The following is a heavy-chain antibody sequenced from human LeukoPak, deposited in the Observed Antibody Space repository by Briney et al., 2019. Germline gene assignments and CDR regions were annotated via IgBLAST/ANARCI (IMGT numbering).Heavy chain of an antibody. V-gene: IGHV3-23*01. CDR1: GFTFSSYA. Sequence: GGSLRLSCAASGFTFSSYAMSWVRQAPGKGLEWVSAISGSGGSTYYADSVKGRFTISRDNAKNSLYLQMNSLRAEDTAVYYCARGGFVDTAMVDTYYFDYWGQGTLVTVSS. J-gene: IGHJ4*02. CDR2: ISGSGGST. D-gene: IGHD5-18*01. CDR3: ARGGFVDTAMVDTYYFDY.